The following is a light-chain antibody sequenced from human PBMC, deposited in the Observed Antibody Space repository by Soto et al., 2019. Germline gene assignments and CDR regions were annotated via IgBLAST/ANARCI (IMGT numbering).Light chain of an antibody. Sequence: DIQMIQSPSSLSASVGDRVTITCRASQSSSSYLNWYQQKPGKAPNLLIYATAYLQTGVPSRFSGSGAGTDFTLTITRLQPEDFATYFCQQSFSTPYTFGQGTNLEIK. J-gene: IGKJ2*01. V-gene: IGKV1-39*01. CDR3: QQSFSTPYT. CDR2: ATA. CDR1: QSSSSY.